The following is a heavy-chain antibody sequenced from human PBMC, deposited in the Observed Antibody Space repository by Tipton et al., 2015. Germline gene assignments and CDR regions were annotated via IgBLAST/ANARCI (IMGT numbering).Heavy chain of an antibody. CDR3: GRDPGVGSGWSHQSDF. CDR1: GASVSSDPFF. Sequence: TLSLTCNGSGASVSSDPFFWTWIRQPPGKGLEWIGYVFSSGSTNYNPSLKSLVTISLEASKNQFSLRLNSVTAADTAVYYCGRDPGVGSGWSHQSDFWGQGTLVTVSS. CDR2: VFSSGST. D-gene: IGHD6-19*01. J-gene: IGHJ4*02. V-gene: IGHV4-61*01.